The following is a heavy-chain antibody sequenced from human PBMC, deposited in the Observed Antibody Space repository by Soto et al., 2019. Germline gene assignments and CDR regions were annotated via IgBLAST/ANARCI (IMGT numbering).Heavy chain of an antibody. J-gene: IGHJ2*01. D-gene: IGHD2-2*02. CDR1: GASFDSYT. CDR3: ARAPLYDLERGMYWYFDL. V-gene: IGHV1-69*01. CDR2: LIPIFGTT. Sequence: QVQLVQSGAEVRKSGSSVKVSCHLSGASFDSYTITWVRQAPGQGLEWLGGLIPIFGTTNYAQKFQGRLTITADGFTTAAYMGLSSLTSEATAVYNCARAPLYDLERGMYWYFDLWGRGTLVTVSS.